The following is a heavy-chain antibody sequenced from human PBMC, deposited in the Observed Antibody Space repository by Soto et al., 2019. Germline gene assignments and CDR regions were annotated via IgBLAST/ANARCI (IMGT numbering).Heavy chain of an antibody. CDR1: GYTFSNYG. CDR2: ISLYSDGT. J-gene: IGHJ5*02. D-gene: IGHD2-2*01. CDR3: ARVVPGAEAWFGP. Sequence: QVQLVQSGGEVKRPGASVKGSCKTSGYTFSNYGITWVRQAPGQPLGWLGWISLYSDGTKYAQKFQGRVSMTTDTSTTTAYMELRSLRSDATAVYCCARVVPGAEAWFGPWGQGTLVTVSS. V-gene: IGHV1-18*01.